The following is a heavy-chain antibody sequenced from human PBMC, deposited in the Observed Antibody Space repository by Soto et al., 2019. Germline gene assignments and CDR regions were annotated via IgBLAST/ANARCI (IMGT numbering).Heavy chain of an antibody. J-gene: IGHJ6*02. V-gene: IGHV1-69*12. Sequence: QVQLVQSGAEVKKPGSSVKVSCKASGGTFSSYAISWVRQAPGQGLEWMGGIIPIFGTANYAQKFQGRVTITADESTSTAYMELSSLRSEDTAVYYCASNTGVGEEGISYYGMDVWGQGTTVTVSS. CDR1: GGTFSSYA. CDR2: IIPIFGTA. D-gene: IGHD6-13*01. CDR3: ASNTGVGEEGISYYGMDV.